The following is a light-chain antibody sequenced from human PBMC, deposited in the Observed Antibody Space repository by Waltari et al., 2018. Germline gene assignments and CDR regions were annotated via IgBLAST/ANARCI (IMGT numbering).Light chain of an antibody. CDR3: QQTNNSPYT. CDR1: QDIGRW. Sequence: DIQMTQSPSSVSASVGDSATITCRASQDIGRWLAWYQKEPGKVPNLVIYAAFSLQGGGPSRFSGSRSGTDFTLTISGLQPGDFATYYCQQTNNSPYTFGQGTKLEIK. CDR2: AAF. J-gene: IGKJ2*01. V-gene: IGKV1-12*01.